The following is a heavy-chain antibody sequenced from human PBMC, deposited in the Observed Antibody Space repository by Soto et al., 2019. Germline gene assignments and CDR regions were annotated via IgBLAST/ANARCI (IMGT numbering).Heavy chain of an antibody. CDR3: AREGILTGFDY. V-gene: IGHV1-8*01. CDR1: GYSFSSYV. J-gene: IGHJ4*02. CDR2: VNPNSGNT. D-gene: IGHD3-9*01. Sequence: SVKGSCKGSGYSFSSYVGDWVRQATGQGLEWMGWVNPNSGNTGYAQKFQGRVTMTRNTSISTAYMELSSLRSEDTAVYYCAREGILTGFDYWGQGTLVTVSS.